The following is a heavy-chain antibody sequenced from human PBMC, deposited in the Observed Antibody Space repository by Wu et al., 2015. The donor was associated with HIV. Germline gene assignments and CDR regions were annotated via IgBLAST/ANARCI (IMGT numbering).Heavy chain of an antibody. D-gene: IGHD3-22*01. J-gene: IGHJ6*02. CDR1: GYTFNNYD. Sequence: QVQLVQSGTEVTEAWGRLVRISCKASGYTFNNYDINWVRQAAGQGLEWMGWMNPNSGNTGYTKKLQGRVSMTRNSSITTAYVELKSLKSEDTAVYYCARGFGSGYYKRGMDVWGQGTTVIVSS. CDR2: MNPNSGNT. CDR3: ARGFGSGYYKRGMDV. V-gene: IGHV1-8*01.